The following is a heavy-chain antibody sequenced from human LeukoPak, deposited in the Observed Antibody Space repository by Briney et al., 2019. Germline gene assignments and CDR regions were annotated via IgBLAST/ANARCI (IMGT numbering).Heavy chain of an antibody. D-gene: IGHD3-22*01. CDR1: GYTFTSYY. V-gene: IGHV1-46*01. Sequence: ASVKVSCKASGYTFTSYYMHWVRQAPGQGLEWMGIINPSGGSTSYAQKFQGRVTMTRDMSTSTVYMELSSLRSEDTAVYYCARRRDLYYYDSSGYLAAFDIWGQGTMVTVSS. J-gene: IGHJ3*02. CDR2: INPSGGST. CDR3: ARRRDLYYYDSSGYLAAFDI.